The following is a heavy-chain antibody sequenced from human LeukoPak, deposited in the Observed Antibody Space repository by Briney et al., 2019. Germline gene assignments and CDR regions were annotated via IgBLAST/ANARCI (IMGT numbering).Heavy chain of an antibody. V-gene: IGHV4-39*02. CDR3: ARDAGTSYYYYYGMDV. D-gene: IGHD3/OR15-3a*01. Sequence: KPSGTPSLTRTVSGGSLRSSTYYWGWVRPPPRKGLEWVGSIYYSGSTYYNPSLKSRVTISVDTSKNQFSLKLSSVTAADTAVYYCARDAGTSYYYYYGMDVWGQGTTVTVSS. CDR1: GGSLRSSTYY. J-gene: IGHJ6*02. CDR2: IYYSGST.